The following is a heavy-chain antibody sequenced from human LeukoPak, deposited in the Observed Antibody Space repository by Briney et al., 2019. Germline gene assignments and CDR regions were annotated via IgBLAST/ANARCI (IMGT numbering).Heavy chain of an antibody. J-gene: IGHJ4*02. CDR2: ISGSSGII. CDR3: AAGRVVTAIDFDY. Sequence: GGSLRLSCAASGFTFNTYTMNWVRQAPGKGLEWVSYISGSSGIIDYADSVRGRFTISRDNAKNSLYLQMNSLRAEDTAVYYCAAGRVVTAIDFDYWGQGTLVTVSS. V-gene: IGHV3-48*01. CDR1: GFTFNTYT. D-gene: IGHD2-21*02.